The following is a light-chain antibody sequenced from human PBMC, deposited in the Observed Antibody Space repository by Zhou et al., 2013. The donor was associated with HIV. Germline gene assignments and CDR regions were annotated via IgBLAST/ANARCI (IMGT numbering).Light chain of an antibody. CDR1: QGLNGD. V-gene: IGKV3-15*01. Sequence: EIVMTQFPATVSVFPGDRATLSCRASQGLNGDLAWYQQKPGQTPRLIIYTASTRATDTPARFSGSGSGTEFTLTISKVQSEDFAVYYCQQYGSSPTTFGGGTKVEMK. CDR2: TAS. CDR3: QQYGSSPTT. J-gene: IGKJ4*01.